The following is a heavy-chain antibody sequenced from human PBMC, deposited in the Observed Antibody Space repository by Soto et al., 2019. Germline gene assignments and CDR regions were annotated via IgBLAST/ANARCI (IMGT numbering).Heavy chain of an antibody. CDR1: GFTFDDYG. Sequence: PGGSLRLSCAASGFTFDDYGMSWVRQAPGKGLEWVSGINWNGGSTGYADSVKGRFTISRDNAKNSLYLQMNSLRAEDTALYYCARDPYDYDSSGHLDYWGQGTLVTVSS. D-gene: IGHD3-22*01. J-gene: IGHJ4*02. V-gene: IGHV3-20*04. CDR3: ARDPYDYDSSGHLDY. CDR2: INWNGGST.